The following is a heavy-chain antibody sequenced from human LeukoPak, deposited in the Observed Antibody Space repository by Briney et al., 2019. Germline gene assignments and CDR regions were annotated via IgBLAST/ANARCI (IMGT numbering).Heavy chain of an antibody. J-gene: IGHJ4*02. CDR1: GFTFSSYE. D-gene: IGHD2-15*01. Sequence: GGSLRLSCAASGFTFSSYEMNWVRQAPGKGLEWVSFISSGGITIFYADSVKGRFTISRDNAKNSLYLQMNSLRAEDTAVYHCARARGPFCSGGSCYGYYFDYWGQGTLVTVSS. CDR2: ISSGGITI. CDR3: ARARGPFCSGGSCYGYYFDY. V-gene: IGHV3-48*03.